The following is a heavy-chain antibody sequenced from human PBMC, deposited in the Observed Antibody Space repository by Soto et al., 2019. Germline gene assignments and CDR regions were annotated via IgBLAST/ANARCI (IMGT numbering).Heavy chain of an antibody. Sequence: PGGSLSLSCAASGFNLRSYSMDWVRQAPGKGLEWVSSISTSGNNVYYADSVKGRFTISRDNSKNTVFLQMNSLTPEDTAVYYCAKYRNYIAIVEMATNGMDVWGQGTTVTVSS. V-gene: IGHV3-21*01. CDR3: AKYRNYIAIVEMATNGMDV. CDR2: ISTSGNNV. CDR1: GFNLRSYS. J-gene: IGHJ6*02. D-gene: IGHD3-10*01.